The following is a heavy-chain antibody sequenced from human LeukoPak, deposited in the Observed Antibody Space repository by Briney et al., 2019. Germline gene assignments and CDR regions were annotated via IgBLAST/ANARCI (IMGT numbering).Heavy chain of an antibody. J-gene: IGHJ4*02. CDR1: GGSISSGGYY. CDR3: ARHHHSPSFDY. V-gene: IGHV4-31*03. Sequence: SETLSLTCTVSGGSISSGGYYWSWIRQHPGKGLEWIGYIYYSGSTYYNPSLKSRVTISVDTSKNQFSLKLSSVTAADTTVYYCARHHHSPSFDYWGQGTLVTVSS. CDR2: IYYSGST.